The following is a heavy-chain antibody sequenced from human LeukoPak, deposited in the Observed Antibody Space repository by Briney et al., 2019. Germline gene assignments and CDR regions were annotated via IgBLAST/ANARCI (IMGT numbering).Heavy chain of an antibody. D-gene: IGHD1-1*01. CDR1: GYSISSGYC. CDR2: IYHSGST. V-gene: IGHV4-38-2*01. Sequence: SETLSLTCAVSGYSISSGYCWGWIRQPPGKGLEWIGTIYHSGSTYYNPSLKSRITISVDTSKNQFSLKLSSVTAADTAVYYCARFGTTHPSDGYWGQGTLVTVSS. CDR3: ARFGTTHPSDGY. J-gene: IGHJ4*02.